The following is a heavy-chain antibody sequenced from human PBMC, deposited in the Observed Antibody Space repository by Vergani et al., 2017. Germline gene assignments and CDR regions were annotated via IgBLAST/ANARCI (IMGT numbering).Heavy chain of an antibody. Sequence: QVQLVQSGAEVKKPGSSVKVSCKASGGTFSSYAISWVRQAPGQGLEWMGGIIPIFGTANYAQKFQGRVTITADKSTSTAYMELSSLRSEDTAVYYCARDTLRVHYYGSGSLNYYYGMDVWGQGTTCTVSS. CDR1: GGTFSSYA. V-gene: IGHV1-69*06. D-gene: IGHD3-10*01. J-gene: IGHJ6*02. CDR2: IIPIFGTA. CDR3: ARDTLRVHYYGSGSLNYYYGMDV.